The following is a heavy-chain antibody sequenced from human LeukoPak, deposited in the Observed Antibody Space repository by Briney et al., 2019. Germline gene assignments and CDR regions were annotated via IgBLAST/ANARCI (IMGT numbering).Heavy chain of an antibody. J-gene: IGHJ4*02. CDR1: GLSFSSYW. V-gene: IGHV3-7*01. CDR2: IKQDGSDK. CDR3: ARLIGTANFDY. D-gene: IGHD1-7*01. Sequence: GGSLRLSCAGSGLSFSSYWMSWVRQAPGKGLEWVANIKQDGSDKYYVDSVKDRFTISRDNAKNSLYLQMNSLRAEDTAMYYCARLIGTANFDYWGQGTLVTVSS.